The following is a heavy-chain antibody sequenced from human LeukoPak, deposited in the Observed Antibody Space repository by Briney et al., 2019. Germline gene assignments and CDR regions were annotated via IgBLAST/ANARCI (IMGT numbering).Heavy chain of an antibody. J-gene: IGHJ4*02. CDR2: ISSSGSTI. D-gene: IGHD2-2*02. Sequence: KAGGSLRLSCAASGFTFSDYYMSWIRQAPGKGLEWVSYISSSGSTIYYADSVKGRFTISRDNAKNSLYLQMNSLRAEDTAVYYCAKPMGLGYCSSTSCYMWAFDYWGQGTLVTVSS. CDR1: GFTFSDYY. V-gene: IGHV3-11*04. CDR3: AKPMGLGYCSSTSCYMWAFDY.